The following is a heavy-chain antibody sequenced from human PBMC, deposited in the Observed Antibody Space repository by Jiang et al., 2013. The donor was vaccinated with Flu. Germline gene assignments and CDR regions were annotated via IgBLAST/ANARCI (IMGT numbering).Heavy chain of an antibody. V-gene: IGHV4-61*01. J-gene: IGHJ6*02. CDR1: GGSVTSSIYY. D-gene: IGHD3-16*01. Sequence: LLKPSETLSLTCTVSGGSVTSSIYYWSWIRQPPGKGLEWIGHVYYTGTTTYNPSLESRVTISIDTSKSQFSLELTRVTAADTAVYFCARDYVWGSQYYGLDVWGQGATVTVS. CDR3: ARDYVWGSQYYGLDV. CDR2: VYYTGTT.